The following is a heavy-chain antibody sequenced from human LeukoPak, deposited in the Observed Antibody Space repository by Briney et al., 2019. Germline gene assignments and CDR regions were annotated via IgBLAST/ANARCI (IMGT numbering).Heavy chain of an antibody. D-gene: IGHD3-3*01. V-gene: IGHV3-30-3*01. Sequence: PGGSLRLSCAASGFTFSSYAMHWVRQAPGKGLEWVAVISYDRSNKYYADSVKGRFTISRDNSKNTLYLQMNSLRAEDTAVYYCARGPRDGKLRFLEWSYFDYWGQGTLVTVSS. CDR1: GFTFSSYA. CDR3: ARGPRDGKLRFLEWSYFDY. J-gene: IGHJ4*02. CDR2: ISYDRSNK.